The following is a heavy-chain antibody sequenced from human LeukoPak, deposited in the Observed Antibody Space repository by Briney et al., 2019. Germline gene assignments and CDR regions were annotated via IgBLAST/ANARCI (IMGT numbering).Heavy chain of an antibody. CDR3: AKDRGPQWLVGHFFYYFDY. CDR1: RFTFSNYA. Sequence: PGGSLRLSCAASRFTFSNYAMSWVRQAPGKGLEWVSAISGSGTSTYYADSVKGRFTISRVNSKNTLYLQMNSLRAEDTAVYYCAKDRGPQWLVGHFFYYFDYWGQGTLVTVSS. D-gene: IGHD6-19*01. J-gene: IGHJ4*02. V-gene: IGHV3-23*01. CDR2: ISGSGTST.